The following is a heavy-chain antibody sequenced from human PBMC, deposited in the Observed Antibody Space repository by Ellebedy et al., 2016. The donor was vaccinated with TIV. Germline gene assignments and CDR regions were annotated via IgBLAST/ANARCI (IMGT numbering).Heavy chain of an antibody. J-gene: IGHJ5*02. CDR1: GIIVSDYF. CDR2: ISGSGGST. D-gene: IGHD4-17*01. Sequence: GESLKISCEASGIIVSDYFMNWVRQAPGKGLEWVSSISGSGGSTYYADSVKGRFTISRDNSKNTLYLQLNSLRVEDTAVYYCARRASYGDYAVQVNPWFDPWGQGTLVTVSS. CDR3: ARRASYGDYAVQVNPWFDP. V-gene: IGHV3-23*01.